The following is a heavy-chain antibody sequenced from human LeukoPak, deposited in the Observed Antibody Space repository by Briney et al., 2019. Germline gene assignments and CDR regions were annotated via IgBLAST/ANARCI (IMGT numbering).Heavy chain of an antibody. J-gene: IGHJ5*02. V-gene: IGHV1-46*01. D-gene: IGHD6-6*01. Sequence: ASVKVSCKASGYTFTSYYMHWVRQAPGQGLEWMGIINPSGGSTSYAQKFQGRVTITRDTSTSTVYMELSSLRSDDTAVYYCARDHGDSSSPDAVNWFDPWGQGTLVTVSS. CDR2: INPSGGST. CDR3: ARDHGDSSSPDAVNWFDP. CDR1: GYTFTSYY.